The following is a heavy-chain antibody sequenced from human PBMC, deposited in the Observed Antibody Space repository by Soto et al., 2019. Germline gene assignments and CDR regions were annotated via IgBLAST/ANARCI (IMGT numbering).Heavy chain of an antibody. CDR2: IVGSGDKT. D-gene: IGHD3-10*01. CDR1: VFTFSNYA. J-gene: IGHJ4*02. V-gene: IGHV3-23*01. Sequence: PWGSLLVSCASSVFTFSNYALSWVRQAPGKGLEWVSAIVGSGDKTYYADSVKGRFTISIDNSKNEVYLEMNSLRAEDTSIYYCAKVAVWFFDYWGKGDLVTV. CDR3: AKVAVWFFDY.